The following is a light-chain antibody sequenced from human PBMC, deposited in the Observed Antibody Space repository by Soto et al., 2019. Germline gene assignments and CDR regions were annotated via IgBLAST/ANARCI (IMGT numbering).Light chain of an antibody. V-gene: IGKV1-9*01. CDR1: QGISSY. CDR2: TAS. CDR3: LQLNSYPRT. Sequence: IQLTKSPSSLSASVGDRVTITCRASQGISSYLAWYQQKPGKAPKLLIYTASTLQSGVPSRFSGSGSGTDFTLTISSLQPDDFATYYCLQLNSYPRTFGQGTKVDI. J-gene: IGKJ1*01.